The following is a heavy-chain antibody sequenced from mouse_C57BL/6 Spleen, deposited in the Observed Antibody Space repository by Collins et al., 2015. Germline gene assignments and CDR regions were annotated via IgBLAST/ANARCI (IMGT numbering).Heavy chain of an antibody. D-gene: IGHD2-4*01. Sequence: EVQLVESGGGLVKPGGSLKLSCAASGFAFSSYDMSWVRQTPEKRLEWVAYISSGGGSTYYPDTVKGRFTISRDNAKNTLYLQMSSLKSEDTAMYYCARQRSTMITFYAMDYWGQGTSVTVSS. V-gene: IGHV5-12-1*01. CDR2: ISSGGGST. CDR1: GFAFSSYD. J-gene: IGHJ4*01. CDR3: ARQRSTMITFYAMDY.